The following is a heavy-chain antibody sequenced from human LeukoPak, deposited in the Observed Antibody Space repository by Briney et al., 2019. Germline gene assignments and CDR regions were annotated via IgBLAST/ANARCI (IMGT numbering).Heavy chain of an antibody. Sequence: SETLSLTCSVSGGSISSNYWTWIRQPAGKGLEWIGRIYTSGSTNYNPSLKSRVTMSVDTSKNQFSLKLSSVTAADTAVYYCARVKCSGGSCYWYFDLWGRGTMVTVSS. D-gene: IGHD2-15*01. J-gene: IGHJ2*01. CDR2: IYTSGST. CDR1: GGSISSNY. V-gene: IGHV4-4*07. CDR3: ARVKCSGGSCYWYFDL.